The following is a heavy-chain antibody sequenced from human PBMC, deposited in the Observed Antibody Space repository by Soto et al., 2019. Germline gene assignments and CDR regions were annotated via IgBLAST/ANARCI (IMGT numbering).Heavy chain of an antibody. CDR1: GFTLSGYA. Sequence: GGSLRLSCAASGFTLSGYAMDWVRQAPGKGLEYVSGISSNGVGTYYANSVQGRFTISRDNSKNTLYLQMNSLRPEDMAVYYCAKDGLGYGSAWGPYYYGMDVWGQGTTVTVSS. CDR2: ISSNGVGT. V-gene: IGHV3-64*01. CDR3: AKDGLGYGSAWGPYYYGMDV. J-gene: IGHJ6*02. D-gene: IGHD3-10*01.